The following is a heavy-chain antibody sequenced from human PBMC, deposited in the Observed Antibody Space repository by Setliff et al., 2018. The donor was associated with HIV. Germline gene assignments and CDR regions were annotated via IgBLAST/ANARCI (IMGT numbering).Heavy chain of an antibody. D-gene: IGHD3-10*01. CDR3: AQGPTGSGSSYLDY. V-gene: IGHV3-43D*03. Sequence: GGSLRLSCAASGFTFDDYAMHWVRQVPGKGLEWVSLISWDGGSTYYADSVKGRFTISRDNSKNSLYLQMNSLRGEDTALYYCAQGPTGSGSSYLDYWGQGTLVTVSS. CDR2: ISWDGGST. J-gene: IGHJ4*02. CDR1: GFTFDDYA.